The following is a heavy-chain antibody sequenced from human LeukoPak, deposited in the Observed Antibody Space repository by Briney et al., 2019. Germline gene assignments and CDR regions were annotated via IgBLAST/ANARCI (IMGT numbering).Heavy chain of an antibody. CDR1: GFTFSSYG. Sequence: PGGSLRLSCAASGFTFSSYGMHWVRQAPGKGLEWVAFIRYDGSNKYYADSVKGRFTISGDNSKNTLYLQMNSLRAEDTAVYYCAKDPRKGYYYDSSGYPKGFDYWGQGTLVTVSS. D-gene: IGHD3-22*01. CDR3: AKDPRKGYYYDSSGYPKGFDY. CDR2: IRYDGSNK. V-gene: IGHV3-30*02. J-gene: IGHJ4*02.